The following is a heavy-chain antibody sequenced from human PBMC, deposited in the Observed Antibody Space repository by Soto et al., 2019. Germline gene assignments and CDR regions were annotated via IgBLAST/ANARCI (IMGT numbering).Heavy chain of an antibody. J-gene: IGHJ6*03. Sequence: GGSLRLSCAASGFTFSSYAMSWVRQAPGKGLEWVSAISGSGGSTYYADSVEGRFTISRDNSKNTLYLQMNSLRAEDTAVYYCAKSTGDYAPYYYYYMDVWGKGTTVTVSS. CDR3: AKSTGDYAPYYYYYMDV. D-gene: IGHD4-17*01. V-gene: IGHV3-23*01. CDR1: GFTFSSYA. CDR2: ISGSGGST.